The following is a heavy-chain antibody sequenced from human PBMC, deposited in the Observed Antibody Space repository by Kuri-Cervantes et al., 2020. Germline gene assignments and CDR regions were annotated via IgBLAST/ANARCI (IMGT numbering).Heavy chain of an antibody. Sequence: ASVKVSCKASGGTFSSYAINWVRQATGQGLEWMGWMNPNSGNTGYAQKFQGRVTMTRNTSISTAYMELRSLRSDDTAVCYCAREGRGGNYYMDVWGKGTTVTVSS. V-gene: IGHV1-8*02. CDR2: MNPNSGNT. J-gene: IGHJ6*03. CDR1: GGTFSSYA. CDR3: AREGRGGNYYMDV.